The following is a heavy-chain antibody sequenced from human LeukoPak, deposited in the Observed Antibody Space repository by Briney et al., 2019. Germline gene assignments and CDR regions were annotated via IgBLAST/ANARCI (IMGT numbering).Heavy chain of an antibody. Sequence: GESLKISCKGSGYSFASHWIGWVRQMPGKGLEWMGIIYPGDSDTRYSPSFQGQVTISADKSISTAYLQWSSLKASDTAMYYCARRIYCSSTSCYYFDYWGQGTLVTVSS. CDR1: GYSFASHW. D-gene: IGHD2-2*01. V-gene: IGHV5-51*01. CDR2: IYPGDSDT. CDR3: ARRIYCSSTSCYYFDY. J-gene: IGHJ4*02.